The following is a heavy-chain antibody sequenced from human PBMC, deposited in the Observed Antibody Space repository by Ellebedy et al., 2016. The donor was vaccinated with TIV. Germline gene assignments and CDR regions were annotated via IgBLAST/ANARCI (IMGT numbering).Heavy chain of an antibody. CDR3: GKEDGSAYYYRWLDR. D-gene: IGHD3-22*01. CDR2: ISDSGENT. V-gene: IGHV3-23*01. Sequence: GESLKISXAASGFTLSNHAMSWVRQAPGKGLEWVSGISDSGENTYYADAVKGRFTISRDTSKNTLYLQMNSLRAEDTAVYYCGKEDGSAYYYRWLDRWGQGTLVTVSS. J-gene: IGHJ5*02. CDR1: GFTLSNHA.